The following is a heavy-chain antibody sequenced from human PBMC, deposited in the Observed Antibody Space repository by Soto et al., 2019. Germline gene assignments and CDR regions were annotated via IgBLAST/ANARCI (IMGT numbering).Heavy chain of an antibody. CDR2: IWYDGSNK. Sequence: QVQLVESGGGVVQPGRSLRLSCAASGFTFSSYGMHWVRQAPGKGLEWVAVIWYDGSNKYYADSVKGRFTISRDNSKNTRYLQMNSLRAEDTAVYYCARNRGGDSRPSYYFDYWGQGTLVTVSS. CDR3: ARNRGGDSRPSYYFDY. CDR1: GFTFSSYG. V-gene: IGHV3-33*01. J-gene: IGHJ4*02. D-gene: IGHD5-12*01.